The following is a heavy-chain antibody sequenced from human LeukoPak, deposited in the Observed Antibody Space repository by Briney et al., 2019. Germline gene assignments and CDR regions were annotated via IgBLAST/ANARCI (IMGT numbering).Heavy chain of an antibody. CDR3: AKRQRRYFDY. CDR2: IQYDGSTK. J-gene: IGHJ4*02. CDR1: GFTFSSYW. V-gene: IGHV3-30*02. Sequence: GGSLRLSCAASGFTFSSYWMHWVRQAPGKGLEWVTFIQYDGSTKYYADSVKGRFTISRDNSQNTLFLQMNSLGPEDTAVYYCAKRQRRYFDYWGQGTLITVSS.